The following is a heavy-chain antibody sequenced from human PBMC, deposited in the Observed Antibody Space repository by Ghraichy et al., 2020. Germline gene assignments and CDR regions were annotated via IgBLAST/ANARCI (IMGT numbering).Heavy chain of an antibody. V-gene: IGHV3-33*01. CDR2: IWYDGSNK. Sequence: GGSLRLSCAASGFTFSSYGMHWVRQAPGKGLEWVAVIWYDGSNKYYADSVKGRFTISRDNSKNTLYLQMNSLRAEDTAVYYCARSLAVPFMDVWGQGTTVTVSS. CDR1: GFTFSSYG. D-gene: IGHD6-19*01. J-gene: IGHJ6*02. CDR3: ARSLAVPFMDV.